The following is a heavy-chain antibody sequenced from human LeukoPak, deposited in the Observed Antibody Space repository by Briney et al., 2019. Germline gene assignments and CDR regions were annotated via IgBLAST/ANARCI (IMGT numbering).Heavy chain of an antibody. J-gene: IGHJ6*02. Sequence: GASVKVSCKASGYTFTSYGISWVRQAPGQGLEWMGWISAYNGNTNYAQKLQGRVTMTTDTSTSTAYMELRSLRSDDTAVYYCARFYYYDSSGYYSYYYGMDVWGQGTTVTVSS. CDR1: GYTFTSYG. D-gene: IGHD3-22*01. CDR3: ARFYYYDSSGYYSYYYGMDV. CDR2: ISAYNGNT. V-gene: IGHV1-18*01.